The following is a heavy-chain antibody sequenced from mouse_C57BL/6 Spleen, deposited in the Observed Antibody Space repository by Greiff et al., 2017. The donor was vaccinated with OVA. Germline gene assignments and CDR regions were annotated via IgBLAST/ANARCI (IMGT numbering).Heavy chain of an antibody. CDR2: IHPNSGST. D-gene: IGHD2-1*01. CDR3: ASGTTHYRYFEV. J-gene: IGHJ1*03. V-gene: IGHV1-64*01. CDR1: GYTFTSYW. Sequence: QVQLQQPGAELVKPGASVKLSCKASGYTFTSYWMHWVKQRPGQGLEWIGMIHPNSGSTNYNEKFKSKATLTADKSSSTAYMHLSSLTSEASAVYNCASGTTHYRYFEVWGTGTTVTVSS.